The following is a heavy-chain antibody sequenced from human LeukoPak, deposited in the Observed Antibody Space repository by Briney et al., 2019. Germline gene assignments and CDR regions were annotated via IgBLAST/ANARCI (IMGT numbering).Heavy chain of an antibody. CDR3: ARDPYCSGGSCYGFDY. Sequence: ASVKVSCKASGYTFTSYGISWVRRAPGQGLEWMGWISAYNGNTNYAQKLQGRVTMTTDTSTSTAYMELRSLRSDDTAVYYCARDPYCSGGSCYGFDYWGQGTLVTVSS. V-gene: IGHV1-18*01. D-gene: IGHD2-15*01. CDR1: GYTFTSYG. J-gene: IGHJ4*02. CDR2: ISAYNGNT.